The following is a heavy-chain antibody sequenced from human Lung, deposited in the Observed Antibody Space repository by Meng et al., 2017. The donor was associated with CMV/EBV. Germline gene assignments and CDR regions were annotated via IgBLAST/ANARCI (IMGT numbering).Heavy chain of an antibody. CDR3: AGDHSPPWYYIDY. V-gene: IGHV3-30*04. J-gene: IGHJ4*02. Sequence: GGSXRLXXAVSGFSFSTYAMHWVRQAPGKGLEWVALISHEGNNEYYADSVKGRFTISRDNSKNTLYLQMNSLRLEDTAVYYCAGDHSPPWYYIDYWGQGTLVTVSS. D-gene: IGHD2-8*02. CDR1: GFSFSTYA. CDR2: ISHEGNNE.